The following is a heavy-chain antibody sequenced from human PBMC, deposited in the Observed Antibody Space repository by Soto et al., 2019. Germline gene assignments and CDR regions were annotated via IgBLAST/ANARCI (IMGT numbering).Heavy chain of an antibody. V-gene: IGHV1-69*06. CDR2: IIPIFGTA. Sequence: GASLKVSWKASGETFSIYAISWVRQAPGQGLEWMGGIIPIFGTANYAQKFQGRVTITADKSTSTAYMELSSLRSEDTAVYYCARDQKAEQQLVRSYYYGMDVWGQGTTVTVSS. D-gene: IGHD6-13*01. J-gene: IGHJ6*02. CDR1: GETFSIYA. CDR3: ARDQKAEQQLVRSYYYGMDV.